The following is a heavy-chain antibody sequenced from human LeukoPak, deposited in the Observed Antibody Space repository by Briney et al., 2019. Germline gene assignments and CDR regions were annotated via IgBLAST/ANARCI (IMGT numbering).Heavy chain of an antibody. Sequence: ASVKVSCKASGYTFTSYDINWVRQATGQGLEWMGWMNPNSGNTGYAQKFQGRVTMTRNTSISTAYMELSSLRSEDTAVYYCARDTAVTTFYYYYYGMDVWGQGTTVTVSS. CDR3: ARDTAVTTFYYYYYGMDV. CDR2: MNPNSGNT. V-gene: IGHV1-8*01. J-gene: IGHJ6*02. CDR1: GYTFTSYD. D-gene: IGHD4-17*01.